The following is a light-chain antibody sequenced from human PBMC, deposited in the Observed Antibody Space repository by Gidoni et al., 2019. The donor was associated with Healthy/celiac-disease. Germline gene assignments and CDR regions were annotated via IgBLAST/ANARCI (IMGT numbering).Light chain of an antibody. Sequence: DIQMTQSPSSLSASVGDRVTITCRASQSISSYLNWYQQKPGKAPKLLIYAASSLQSGVPSRFGGSGSRTDFTLTISSLQPEDFASYYCRQSYSTPPLTFGGGTQVGIK. V-gene: IGKV1-39*01. CDR3: RQSYSTPPLT. J-gene: IGKJ4*01. CDR1: QSISSY. CDR2: AAS.